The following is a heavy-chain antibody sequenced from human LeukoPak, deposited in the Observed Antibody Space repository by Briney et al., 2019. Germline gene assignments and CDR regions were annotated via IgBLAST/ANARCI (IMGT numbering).Heavy chain of an antibody. CDR2: INHSGST. Sequence: SETLSLTCAVSGGSFSGYYWSWIRQPPGKGLEWIGEINHSGSTNYNPSLKSRVTISVDTSKNQFSLKLSSVTAADTAVYYCARVLSYQLPKRRNWYFDLWGRGTQVTVSS. D-gene: IGHD2-2*01. J-gene: IGHJ2*01. V-gene: IGHV4-34*01. CDR3: ARVLSYQLPKRRNWYFDL. CDR1: GGSFSGYY.